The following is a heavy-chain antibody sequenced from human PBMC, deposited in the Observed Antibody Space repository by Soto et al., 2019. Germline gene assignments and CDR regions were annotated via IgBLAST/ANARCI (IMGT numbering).Heavy chain of an antibody. CDR1: GFTFSSYW. V-gene: IGHV3-7*03. CDR3: ARSITIFGVVITYYYYYGMDV. D-gene: IGHD3-3*01. CDR2: IKQDGSEK. Sequence: PGRSLRLSCAASGFTFSSYWMSWVRQAPGKGLEWVANIKQDGSEKYYVDSVKGRFTISRDNAKNSLYLQMNSLRAEDTAVYYCARSITIFGVVITYYYYYGMDVWGQGTTVTVSS. J-gene: IGHJ6*02.